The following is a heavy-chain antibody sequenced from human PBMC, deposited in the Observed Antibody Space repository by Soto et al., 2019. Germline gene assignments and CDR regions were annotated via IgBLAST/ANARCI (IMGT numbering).Heavy chain of an antibody. CDR1: GFTFNNYG. CDR3: ARVANSGWAPIDH. V-gene: IGHV3-30*03. J-gene: IGHJ4*02. CDR2: ISYDGNTK. Sequence: GGSLRLSCVASGFTFNNYGIHWVRQAPGKGLEWVTVISYDGNTKYYADSVKGRFTISRDNSKNTLYLEINSLRVEDTAVYYCARVANSGWAPIDHWGQGTLVTVSS. D-gene: IGHD6-19*01.